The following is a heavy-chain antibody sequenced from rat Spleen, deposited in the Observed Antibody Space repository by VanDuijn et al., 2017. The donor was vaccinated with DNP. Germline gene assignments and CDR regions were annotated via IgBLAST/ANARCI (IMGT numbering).Heavy chain of an antibody. CDR2: FIYDGRRT. CDR3: ARHSTVAARDWFAF. Sequence: EVQLVESGGDLVQPGRSLKLSCAASGITFSDYNMAWVRQAPKKGLEWVATFIYDGRRTYYRDSVKGRFTISRDNVKYTLYLQMDSLRSEETATYYCARHSTVAARDWFAFWGQGTLVTVSS. D-gene: IGHD1-2*01. J-gene: IGHJ3*01. CDR1: GITFSDYN. V-gene: IGHV5S10*01.